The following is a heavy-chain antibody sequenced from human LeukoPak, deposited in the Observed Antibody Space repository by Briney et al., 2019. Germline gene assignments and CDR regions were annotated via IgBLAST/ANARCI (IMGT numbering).Heavy chain of an antibody. Sequence: SGPTLVKPTQTLTLTCAFSGFSLNSRGVSVGWIRQPPGKALEWLALIYWNEDIRYSPFLKSRLTVTKDTSRNQVVLTMTNMDPVDTATYYCAHRLGSWGSFGYWGQGTLVTVSS. D-gene: IGHD3-10*01. CDR1: GFSLNSRGVS. CDR3: AHRLGSWGSFGY. V-gene: IGHV2-5*01. J-gene: IGHJ4*02. CDR2: IYWNEDI.